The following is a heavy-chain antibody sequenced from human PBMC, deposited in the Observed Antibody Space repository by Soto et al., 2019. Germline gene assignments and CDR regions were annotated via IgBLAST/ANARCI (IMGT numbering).Heavy chain of an antibody. V-gene: IGHV1-69*01. CDR3: ARGAAVAGTLFTLGMDV. CDR2: IIPIFGTA. Sequence: QVQLVQSGAEVKKPGSSVKVSCKASGGTFSSYAISWVRQAPGQGLEWMGGIIPIFGTANYAQKFQGRVTITADESTSTAYMELSILRSEDTAVYYCARGAAVAGTLFTLGMDVWGQGTTVTVSS. J-gene: IGHJ6*02. CDR1: GGTFSSYA. D-gene: IGHD6-19*01.